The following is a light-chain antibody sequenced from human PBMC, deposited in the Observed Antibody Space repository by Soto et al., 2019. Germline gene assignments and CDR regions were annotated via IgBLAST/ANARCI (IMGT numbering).Light chain of an antibody. CDR2: STK. Sequence: QTVVTQEPSFSVSPGGTVTLTCGLSSGSVSTSYYPSWYQQTPGQAPRTLIYSTKTRSSGVPDRFSGSILGNKAALTITGAQAYDESDYYCVLYVGSGLWVFGGGTKLTVL. V-gene: IGLV8-61*01. J-gene: IGLJ3*02. CDR1: SGSVSTSYY. CDR3: VLYVGSGLWV.